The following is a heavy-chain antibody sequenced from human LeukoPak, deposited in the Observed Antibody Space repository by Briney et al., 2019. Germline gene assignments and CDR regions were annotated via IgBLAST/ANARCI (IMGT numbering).Heavy chain of an antibody. J-gene: IGHJ4*02. CDR1: GYTFTSYY. V-gene: IGHV1-46*01. Sequence: ASVKVSCKASGYTFTSYYMHWVRQAPGQGLEWMGIINPSGGSTSYAQKFQGRVTMTRDTSTSTVYMELSRLRSDDTAVYYCARVIAAVTGKGVLDYWGQGTLVTVSS. D-gene: IGHD6-19*01. CDR3: ARVIAAVTGKGVLDY. CDR2: INPSGGST.